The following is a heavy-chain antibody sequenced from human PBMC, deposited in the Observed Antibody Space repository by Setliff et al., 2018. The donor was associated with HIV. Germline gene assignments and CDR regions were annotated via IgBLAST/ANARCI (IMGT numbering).Heavy chain of an antibody. CDR1: GGSISSYY. CDR2: IYISGST. J-gene: IGHJ4*02. D-gene: IGHD6-6*01. CDR3: ARHSDIAARRTYFDY. V-gene: IGHV4-4*09. Sequence: LSLTCTVSGGSISSYYRSWIRQSPGKGLEWIGYIYISGSTNYNPSLKSRVTISVDTSKNQFSLKLSSVTAADTAVYYCARHSDIAARRTYFDYWGQGTLVTVSS.